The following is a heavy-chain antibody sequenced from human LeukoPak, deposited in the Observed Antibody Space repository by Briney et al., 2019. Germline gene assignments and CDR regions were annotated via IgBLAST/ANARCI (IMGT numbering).Heavy chain of an antibody. CDR1: GFTLSAYW. CDR2: MNTDGSNT. CDR3: AREHYDILSRRGMDV. V-gene: IGHV3-74*03. J-gene: IGHJ6*04. D-gene: IGHD3-9*01. Sequence: GGSLRLSCAVSGFTLSAYWMHWVRQAPGKGLVWVSRMNTDGSNTLYADSVKGRFTISRDNAKNTLYLQMNSLRVEDTAVYYCAREHYDILSRRGMDVWGKGTTVTVSS.